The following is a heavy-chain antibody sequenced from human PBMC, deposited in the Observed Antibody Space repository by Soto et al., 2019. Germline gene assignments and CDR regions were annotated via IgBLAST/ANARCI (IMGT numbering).Heavy chain of an antibody. CDR1: GFTFNNYA. V-gene: IGHV3-23*01. CDR2: ISGTGGST. Sequence: PGRSLRLSCAASGFTFNNYAMNWVRQAPGKGLEWVATISGTGGSTYYADSVKGRFTISRDNSKNTLYLQMNSLRVEDTAVYYCAKDRPGGTSDYWCQGPQVTVSS. D-gene: IGHD1-1*01. J-gene: IGHJ4*02. CDR3: AKDRPGGTSDY.